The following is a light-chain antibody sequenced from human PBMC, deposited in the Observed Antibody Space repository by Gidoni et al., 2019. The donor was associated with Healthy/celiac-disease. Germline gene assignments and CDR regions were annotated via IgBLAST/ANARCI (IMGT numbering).Light chain of an antibody. CDR2: GAS. CDR3: QQYGSSPWT. V-gene: IGKV3-20*01. CDR1: QSVSSSY. J-gene: IGKJ1*01. Sequence: EIVLTQSPGTLSLSPGERATLSCRASQSVSSSYLAWYQQKPGQAPRLLSYGASSRATGIPDRFSGRGSGTDFTLTISRLEPEDFAVYYCQQYGSSPWTFXXXTKVEIK.